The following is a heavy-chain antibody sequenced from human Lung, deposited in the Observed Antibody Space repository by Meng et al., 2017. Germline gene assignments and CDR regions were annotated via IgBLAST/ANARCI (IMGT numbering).Heavy chain of an antibody. Sequence: LRLSCTVSGGSLSSGGYYWSWIRQHPGKGLEYIGYIYYSGSTYSNPSLKSLVTISVDTSKNQFSLKLSSVTAADTAVYYCARGSYYGSGTNWFDPWGQGNRVT. CDR2: IYYSGST. J-gene: IGHJ5*02. CDR3: ARGSYYGSGTNWFDP. CDR1: GGSLSSGGYY. D-gene: IGHD3-10*01. V-gene: IGHV4-31*01.